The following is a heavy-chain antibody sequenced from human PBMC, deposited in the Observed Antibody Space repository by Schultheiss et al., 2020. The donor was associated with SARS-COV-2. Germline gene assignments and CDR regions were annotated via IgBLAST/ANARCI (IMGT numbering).Heavy chain of an antibody. CDR1: GGSFSGHY. CDR2: INHSGRT. Sequence: SQTLSLTCAVFGGSFSGHYWSWIRQSPGKGLDWIGEINHSGRTNYNPSLKSRVTMSVDMSKNQFSLKLSSVTAADTAVYYCARDDRSYHGSGSYFSGNWFDPWGQGTLVTVSS. D-gene: IGHD3-10*01. J-gene: IGHJ5*02. CDR3: ARDDRSYHGSGSYFSGNWFDP. V-gene: IGHV4-34*01.